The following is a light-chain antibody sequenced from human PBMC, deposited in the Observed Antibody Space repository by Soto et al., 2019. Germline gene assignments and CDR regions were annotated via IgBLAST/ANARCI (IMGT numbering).Light chain of an antibody. Sequence: EIVMTQSPATLSVSPGARAPLSCRASESVGSNLAWYQQKPGQAPRLLIHGASKRATGIPARFSGSGSGTEFTLTISRLEPEDFALYYCQQYGSSPPTFGQGTKVDIK. J-gene: IGKJ1*01. CDR3: QQYGSSPPT. CDR1: ESVGSN. V-gene: IGKV3-20*01. CDR2: GAS.